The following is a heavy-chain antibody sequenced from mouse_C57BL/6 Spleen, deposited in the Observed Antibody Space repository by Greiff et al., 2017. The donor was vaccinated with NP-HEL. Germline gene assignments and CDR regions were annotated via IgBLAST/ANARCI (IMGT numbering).Heavy chain of an antibody. CDR2: IDPETGGT. CDR3: TRSLLYFDY. V-gene: IGHV1-15*01. D-gene: IGHD6-2*01. CDR1: GYTFTDYE. J-gene: IGHJ2*01. Sequence: VKLMESGAELVRPGASVTLSCKASGYTFTDYEMHWVKQTPVHGLEWIGAIDPETGGTAYNQKFKGKAILTADKSSSTAYMELRSLTSEDSAVYYCTRSLLYFDYWGQGTTLTVSS.